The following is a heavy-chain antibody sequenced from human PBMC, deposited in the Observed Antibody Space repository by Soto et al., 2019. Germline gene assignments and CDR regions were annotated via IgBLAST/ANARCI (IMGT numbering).Heavy chain of an antibody. CDR3: ERGDLYYDFWSGYYWFDP. D-gene: IGHD3-3*01. V-gene: IGHV1-69*12. CDR2: IIPIFGTA. CDR1: GGTFSSYA. J-gene: IGHJ5*02. Sequence: QVQLVQSGAEVKKPGSSVKVSCKASGGTFSSYAISWVRQAPGQGLEWMGGIIPIFGTANYAQKFQGRVTIAADESTSTAYMELSSLRSEDTAVYYCERGDLYYDFWSGYYWFDPWGQGTLVTVSS.